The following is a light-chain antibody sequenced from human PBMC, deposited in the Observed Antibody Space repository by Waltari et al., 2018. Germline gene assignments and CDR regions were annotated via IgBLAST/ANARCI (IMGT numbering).Light chain of an antibody. J-gene: IGKJ3*01. CDR2: AAS. CDR3: LQYSSNPPT. Sequence: DIQMTQSPSSLSASAGDRVTITCRASQGISTYLNWYQQKPGKAPKRLIYAASSLETGVPSRFSGSGFGTDFTLTISSLQPEDFATYFCLQYSSNPPTFGPGTKLDIK. V-gene: IGKV1-17*01. CDR1: QGISTY.